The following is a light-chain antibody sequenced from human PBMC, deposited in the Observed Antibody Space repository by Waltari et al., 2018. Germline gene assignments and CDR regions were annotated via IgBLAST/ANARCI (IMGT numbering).Light chain of an antibody. CDR2: KAS. Sequence: DIQMTQSPSTLSASVGDRVTVTCRASQSISSWLAWYQQKPGKAPKHLIYKASTLESGVPSRFSGSGSGTEFTLTISSLQPEDFATYYCQQYNTYSRTFGQGTKVEIK. J-gene: IGKJ1*01. CDR3: QQYNTYSRT. CDR1: QSISSW. V-gene: IGKV1-5*03.